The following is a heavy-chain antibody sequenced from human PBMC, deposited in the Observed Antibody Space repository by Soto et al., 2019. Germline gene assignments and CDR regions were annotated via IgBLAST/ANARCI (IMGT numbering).Heavy chain of an antibody. J-gene: IGHJ6*02. Sequence: SVKVSCKASGGTFSSYAISWVRQAPGQGLEWMGGIIPIFGTANYAQKFQGRVTITADESTSTAYMELSSLRAEDTAVYYCARIAYCGGDCLANGMDVWGQGTTVTVSS. CDR1: GGTFSSYA. D-gene: IGHD2-21*02. CDR2: IIPIFGTA. CDR3: ARIAYCGGDCLANGMDV. V-gene: IGHV1-69*13.